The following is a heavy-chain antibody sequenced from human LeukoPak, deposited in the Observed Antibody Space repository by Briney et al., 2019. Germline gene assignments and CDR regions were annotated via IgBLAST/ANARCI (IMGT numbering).Heavy chain of an antibody. CDR3: ARDLVFSGYCSNPHCYDAFDV. D-gene: IGHD2-2*01. J-gene: IGHJ3*01. Sequence: PGGSLRLSCAASTFTLSDYGMHWVRQAPGKGLEWVSFMSYDGSHIYYGDSVKGRFTLSRDASENTLYLQMNSLRADDTAVYYCARDLVFSGYCSNPHCYDAFDVWGQGTLVTVSS. CDR1: TFTLSDYG. CDR2: MSYDGSHI. V-gene: IGHV3-30*03.